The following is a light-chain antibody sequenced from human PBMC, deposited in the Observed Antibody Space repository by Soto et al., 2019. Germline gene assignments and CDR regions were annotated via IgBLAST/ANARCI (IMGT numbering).Light chain of an antibody. CDR2: GAS. CDR1: QTVAGTY. Sequence: EIVLTQSPGTLSLSPGERATLSCRASQTVAGTYLAWYQQKLGRAPRLLIYGASSRATGIPDRFSGSGSGTDFTLTISSLEPEDFAVYYCQQYGSSPPWTFGQGTKVEIK. V-gene: IGKV3-20*01. J-gene: IGKJ1*01. CDR3: QQYGSSPPWT.